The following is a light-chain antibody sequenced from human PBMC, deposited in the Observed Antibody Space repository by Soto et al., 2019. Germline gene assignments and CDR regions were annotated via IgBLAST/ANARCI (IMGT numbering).Light chain of an antibody. Sequence: QSALTQPRSVSGSPGQSVTISCTGTSSDVGDYNYVSWYQQHPGKAPKVMIYDVSERPSGVPDRFSGSKSGNTASLTISGLQAEDEADYYCCSYAGSYTVYVFGTGTKLTVL. CDR3: CSYAGSYTVYV. CDR2: DVS. CDR1: SSDVGDYNY. V-gene: IGLV2-11*01. J-gene: IGLJ1*01.